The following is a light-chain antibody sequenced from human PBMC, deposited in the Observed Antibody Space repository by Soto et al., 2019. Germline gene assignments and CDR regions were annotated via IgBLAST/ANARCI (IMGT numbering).Light chain of an antibody. CDR2: GNN. Sequence: QSVLTQPPSVSGAPGQRVTISCTGSSSNIGAGYDIHWYQQLPETAPKLLIYGNNNRPSGVPDRFSGSKSGTSASLAITGLRAEDEADYYCQSYDSSLSSVVFGGGTKLTVL. CDR1: SSNIGAGYD. CDR3: QSYDSSLSSVV. V-gene: IGLV1-40*01. J-gene: IGLJ2*01.